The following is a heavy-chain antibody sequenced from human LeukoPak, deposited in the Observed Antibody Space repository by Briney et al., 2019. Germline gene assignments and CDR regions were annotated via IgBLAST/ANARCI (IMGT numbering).Heavy chain of an antibody. Sequence: HSGGSLRLSCAASGFTFSSYNMNWVRQAPGKGLEWVSYISDSSTTIYYADSVKGRFTISRDNAKNSLYLQMNSLRAEDTAVYYCARGSGWAFDYWGQGTLVTVSS. CDR1: GFTFSSYN. V-gene: IGHV3-48*01. CDR2: ISDSSTTI. D-gene: IGHD6-19*01. CDR3: ARGSGWAFDY. J-gene: IGHJ4*02.